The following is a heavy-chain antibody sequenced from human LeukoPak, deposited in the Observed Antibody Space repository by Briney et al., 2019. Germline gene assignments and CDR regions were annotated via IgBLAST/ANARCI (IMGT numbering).Heavy chain of an antibody. CDR1: GGSINSGSYY. V-gene: IGHV4-61*02. CDR3: ASYRYYYDTSGYEPTAFDI. CDR2: IYTSGST. Sequence: PSETLSLTCTVSGGSINSGSYYWSWIRRPAGKGLEWIGRIYTSGSTNYNPSLESRVTMSVETPKNQFSLKLRSVTAADTAVYYCASYRYYYDTSGYEPTAFDIWGQGTMVTVSS. J-gene: IGHJ3*02. D-gene: IGHD3-22*01.